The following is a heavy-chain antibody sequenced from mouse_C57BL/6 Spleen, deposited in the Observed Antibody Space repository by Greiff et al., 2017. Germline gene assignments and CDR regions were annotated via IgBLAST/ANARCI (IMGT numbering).Heavy chain of an antibody. D-gene: IGHD1-1*01. CDR2: IDPSDSET. V-gene: IGHV1-52*01. CDR3: ARSATVVASWYFDV. Sequence: QVQLQQPGAELVRPGSSVKLSCTASGYTFTSYWMQWVKQRPIQGLEWIGNIDPSDSETHYNQKFKDKATFTVDNSSSTASLQLSSLTSEDSAVSYCARSATVVASWYFDVWGTGTTVTVSS. J-gene: IGHJ1*03. CDR1: GYTFTSYW.